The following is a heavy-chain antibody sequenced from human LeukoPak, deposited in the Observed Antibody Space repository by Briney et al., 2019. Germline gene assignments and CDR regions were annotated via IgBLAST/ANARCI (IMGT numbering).Heavy chain of an antibody. CDR3: ARGSKVLVAATYD. CDR1: GCTFSSYA. Sequence: SSVKVSCKASGCTFSSYAISWVRQAPGQGLEWMGGIIPIFGTANYAQKFQGRVTITTDESTSTAYMELSSLRSEDTAVYYCARGSKVLVAATYDWGQGTLVTVSS. V-gene: IGHV1-69*05. J-gene: IGHJ4*02. CDR2: IIPIFGTA. D-gene: IGHD2-15*01.